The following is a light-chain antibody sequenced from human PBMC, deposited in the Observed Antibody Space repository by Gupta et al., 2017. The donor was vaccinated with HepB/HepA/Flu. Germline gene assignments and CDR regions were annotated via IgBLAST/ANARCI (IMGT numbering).Light chain of an antibody. CDR2: GDN. Sequence: QSVLTQPPSVSGAPGQRVTITCTGSSSNIGAGYDVHWYRQVPGTGPKVLVYGDNRRPWGVPDRFSGSRSGTSASLAITGLQAEDEACYYCQSYDSSLYVFGTGTKVIVL. CDR1: SSNIGAGYD. CDR3: QSYDSSLYV. V-gene: IGLV1-40*01. J-gene: IGLJ1*01.